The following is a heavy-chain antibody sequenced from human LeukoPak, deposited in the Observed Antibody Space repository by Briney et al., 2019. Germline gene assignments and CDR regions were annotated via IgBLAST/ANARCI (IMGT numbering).Heavy chain of an antibody. V-gene: IGHV1-18*01. CDR3: ARDTLKNIVVVTFQRGFDP. J-gene: IGHJ5*02. CDR2: ISIYSGKT. D-gene: IGHD2-21*02. Sequence: ASVKVSCKASGYTFSSYGVNWVRQAPGQGLEWMGWISIYSGKTNYAQKFQGRVTMTTDTSTRTVYMELRGLRFDDTAVYYCARDTLKNIVVVTFQRGFDPWGQGTLVTVSS. CDR1: GYTFSSYG.